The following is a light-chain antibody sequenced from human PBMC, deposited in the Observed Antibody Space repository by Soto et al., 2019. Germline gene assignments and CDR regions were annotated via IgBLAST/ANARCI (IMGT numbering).Light chain of an antibody. V-gene: IGLV2-14*01. CDR2: EVN. Sequence: QSALTQPASVSGSPGQSITISCTGTSSDVGGYNCVSWYQQHPAKAPKLIIYEVNNRPSGVSNRFSGSKSGNTASLTISGLQAEDETDYYCCSHTRSCTYVFGTGTKVTVL. J-gene: IGLJ1*01. CDR1: SSDVGGYNC. CDR3: CSHTRSCTYV.